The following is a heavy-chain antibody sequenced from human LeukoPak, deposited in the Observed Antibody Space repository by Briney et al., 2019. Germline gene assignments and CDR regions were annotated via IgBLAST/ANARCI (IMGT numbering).Heavy chain of an antibody. J-gene: IGHJ5*02. V-gene: IGHV1-18*01. Sequence: ASVKVSCKASGYTFTQYGISWVRQAPGQGLEWMGWISAYNGNTNYAQKVQGRLTMTTDTSTTTAYMELRSLRSDDTAVYYCARDALVPAALSTGGDWFDPWGQRTLVIVSS. CDR3: ARDALVPAALSTGGDWFDP. CDR1: GYTFTQYG. D-gene: IGHD2-2*01. CDR2: ISAYNGNT.